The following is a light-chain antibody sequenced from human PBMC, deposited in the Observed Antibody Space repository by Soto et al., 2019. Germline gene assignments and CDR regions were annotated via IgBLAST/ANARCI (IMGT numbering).Light chain of an antibody. V-gene: IGLV2-14*01. Sequence: QSVLTQPASVSGSPGQSITISCTGTSSDVGGYNYVSWYQQHPGKAPKLMIYEVSNRPPGVSNRFSGSKSANTASLTISGLQAEDEADYYCSSYTSTSTVVFGGGTKVTVL. CDR1: SSDVGGYNY. CDR3: SSYTSTSTVV. J-gene: IGLJ2*01. CDR2: EVS.